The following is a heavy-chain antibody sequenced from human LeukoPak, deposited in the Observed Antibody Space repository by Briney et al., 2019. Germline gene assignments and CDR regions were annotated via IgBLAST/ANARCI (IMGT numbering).Heavy chain of an antibody. J-gene: IGHJ3*02. D-gene: IGHD3-16*02. CDR1: GXTFSDYY. V-gene: IGHV3-11*05. CDR2: ISSSSSYT. CDR3: ARDVPYDYVWGSYRLDDAFDI. Sequence: GGSLRLSCAASGXTFSDYYVSWIRQAPGKGLEWVSYISSSSSYTNYADSVKGRFTISRDNAKNSLYLQMNSLRAEDTAVYYCARDVPYDYVWGSYRLDDAFDIWGQGTIVTVSS.